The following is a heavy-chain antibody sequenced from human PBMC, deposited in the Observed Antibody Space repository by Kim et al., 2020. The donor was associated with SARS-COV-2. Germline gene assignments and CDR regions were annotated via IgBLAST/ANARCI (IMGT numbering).Heavy chain of an antibody. D-gene: IGHD2-2*01. V-gene: IGHV3-48*03. CDR2: ISTSGSTI. CDR1: GFTFSTYE. CDR3: ARSLDCSSTSCFYGMDV. J-gene: IGHJ6*01. Sequence: GGSLRLSCAASGFTFSTYEMNWVRQAPGKGLEWISYISTSGSTIYYADSVKGRFTISRDNAKSSLSLQMNSLRAEDTAVYYCARSLDCSSTSCFYGMDV.